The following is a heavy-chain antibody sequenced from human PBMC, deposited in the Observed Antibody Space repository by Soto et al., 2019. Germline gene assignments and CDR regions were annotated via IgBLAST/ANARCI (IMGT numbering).Heavy chain of an antibody. J-gene: IGHJ3*02. CDR2: IDPSDSYT. CDR3: ARPMDYYDSERVCDI. D-gene: IGHD3-22*01. CDR1: GYSFTTYW. Sequence: GESLKISCKASGYSFTTYWISWVRQMPGKGLEWMGRIDPSDSYTNYSPSFQGHVTISADKSISTAYLQWSSLKASDTAMFYCARPMDYYDSERVCDIWGQGTMVIGSS. V-gene: IGHV5-10-1*01.